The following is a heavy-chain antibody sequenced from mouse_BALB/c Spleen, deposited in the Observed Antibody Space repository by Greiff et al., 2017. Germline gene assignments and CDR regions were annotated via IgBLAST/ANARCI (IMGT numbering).Heavy chain of an antibody. Sequence: EVQLVESGGGLVKPGGSLKLSCAASGFTFSSYAMSWVRQTPEKRLEWVASISSGGSTYYPDSVKGRFTISRDNARNILYLQMSSLRSEDTAMYYCARGSITTVVAPGSWYFDVWGAGTTVTVSS. CDR2: ISSGGST. J-gene: IGHJ1*01. V-gene: IGHV5-6-5*01. CDR3: ARGSITTVVAPGSWYFDV. CDR1: GFTFSSYA. D-gene: IGHD1-1*01.